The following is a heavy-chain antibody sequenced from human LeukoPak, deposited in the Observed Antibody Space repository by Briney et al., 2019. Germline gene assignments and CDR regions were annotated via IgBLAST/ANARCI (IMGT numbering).Heavy chain of an antibody. J-gene: IGHJ5*02. D-gene: IGHD2-2*01. CDR2: IWYDGSNK. CDR1: GFTFSSYG. V-gene: IGHV3-33*01. Sequence: GGSLRLSCAASGFTFSSYGMHWVRQAPGKGLEWVAVIWYDGSNKYYADSVKGRFTISRDNSKNTLYLQMKRLRAEDTAVYYCASTLYCSSTSCHNWFDPWGQGTLVTVSS. CDR3: ASTLYCSSTSCHNWFDP.